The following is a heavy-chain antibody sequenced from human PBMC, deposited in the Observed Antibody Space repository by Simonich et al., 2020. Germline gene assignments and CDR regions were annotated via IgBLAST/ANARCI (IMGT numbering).Heavy chain of an antibody. CDR2: IDYSGST. D-gene: IGHD5-12*01. CDR3: ARHDRWLQFYFDY. CDR1: GGSISSYY. V-gene: IGHV4-59*08. J-gene: IGHJ4*02. Sequence: QVQLQESGPGLVKPSATLSLTCTVSGGSISSYYWSWIRQPPGKGLECIGYIDYSGSTNYNPSLKSRVTISVDTSKNQFSLKLSSVTAADTAVYYCARHDRWLQFYFDYWGQGTLVTVSS.